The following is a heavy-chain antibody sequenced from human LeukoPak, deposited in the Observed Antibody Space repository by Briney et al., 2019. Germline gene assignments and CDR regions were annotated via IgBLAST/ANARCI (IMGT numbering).Heavy chain of an antibody. J-gene: IGHJ3*02. Sequence: GETLRLSCAASGFTFSNYALSWVRQAPGKGLEWVSGIHGSGDNTYYADSVKGRFTSSRDNSKNTLFLQMNNLRAEDTAVYYCAKSPSGHDAFDIWGQGTMVTVSS. CDR3: AKSPSGHDAFDI. CDR2: IHGSGDNT. CDR1: GFTFSNYA. D-gene: IGHD2-15*01. V-gene: IGHV3-23*01.